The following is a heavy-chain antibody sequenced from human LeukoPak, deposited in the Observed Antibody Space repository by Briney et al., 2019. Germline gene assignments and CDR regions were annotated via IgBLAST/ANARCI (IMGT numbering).Heavy chain of an antibody. V-gene: IGHV4-59*01. CDR1: GGSIISYF. CDR2: IFDIGTTNYNPST. D-gene: IGHD5-12*01. J-gene: IGHJ4*02. CDR3: ARGGVTTIAQYDY. Sequence: PSETLSLTCTVSGGSIISYFWSWIRQPPGKGPEWIGYIFDIGTTNYNPSTNYNPSLKSRVTVSLDTSKNHLSLKLSSVTAADTAVYFCARGGVTTIAQYDYWGQGILVTVSS.